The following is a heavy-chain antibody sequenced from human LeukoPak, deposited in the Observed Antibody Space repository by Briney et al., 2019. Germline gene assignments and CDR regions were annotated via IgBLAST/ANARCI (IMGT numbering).Heavy chain of an antibody. CDR1: GFTFSSYG. J-gene: IGHJ4*02. V-gene: IGHV3-30*03. CDR2: ISYDGSNK. D-gene: IGHD6-19*01. Sequence: GGSLRLSCAASGFTFSSYGMNWVRQAPGKGLEWVAVISYDGSNKYYADSVKGRFTISRDNAKNSLYLQMNSLRAEDTAVYYCASRGIAVAGTKLSPDYWGQGTLVTVSS. CDR3: ASRGIAVAGTKLSPDY.